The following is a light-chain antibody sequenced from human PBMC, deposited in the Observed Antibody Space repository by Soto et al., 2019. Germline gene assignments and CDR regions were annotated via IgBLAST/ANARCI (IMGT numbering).Light chain of an antibody. CDR3: SSYTNINTRV. CDR1: SSDVGGYNS. J-gene: IGLJ3*02. CDR2: EVS. Sequence: QLVLTQPASVSGSPGQSITISCTGTSSDVGGYNSVSWYQQHPGKAPELMIYEVSNRPSGVSNRFSGSKSGNTASLTISGLQAEDEADYYCSSYTNINTRVFGGGTKLTVL. V-gene: IGLV2-14*01.